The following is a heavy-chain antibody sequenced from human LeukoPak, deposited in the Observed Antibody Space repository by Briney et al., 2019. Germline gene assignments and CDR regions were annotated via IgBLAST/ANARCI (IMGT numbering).Heavy chain of an antibody. Sequence: PSETLSLTCTVSGGSISSSSYYWGWIRQPPGKGLEWIGSIYYSGSTYYNPSLKSRVTISVDTSKNQFSLKLSSVTAADTAVYYCAREPATVDSGSPEEQHFDYWGQGTLVTVSS. CDR3: AREPATVDSGSPEEQHFDY. CDR1: GGSISSSSYY. J-gene: IGHJ4*02. D-gene: IGHD3-10*01. V-gene: IGHV4-39*07. CDR2: IYYSGST.